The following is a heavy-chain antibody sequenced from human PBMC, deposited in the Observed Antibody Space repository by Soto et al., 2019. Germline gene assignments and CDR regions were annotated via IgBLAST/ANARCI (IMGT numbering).Heavy chain of an antibody. J-gene: IGHJ4*02. CDR2: ISYDGSNK. CDR1: GFTFSSYG. Sequence: QVQLVESGGGVVQPGRSLRLSCAASGFTFSSYGMHWVRQAPGKALEWVAVISYDGSNKYYADSVQGRFTISRENSKNTLYLQMNSLRAEDTAVYYGAKDLINHDYDSHVCGQGTLVTVSS. D-gene: IGHD3-22*01. CDR3: AKDLINHDYDSHV. V-gene: IGHV3-30*18.